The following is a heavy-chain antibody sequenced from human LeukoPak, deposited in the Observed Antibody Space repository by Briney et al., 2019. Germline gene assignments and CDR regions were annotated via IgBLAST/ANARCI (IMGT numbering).Heavy chain of an antibody. D-gene: IGHD3-22*01. V-gene: IGHV4-59*08. CDR3: ARSDSSGYYYPDY. J-gene: IGHJ4*02. CDR1: GGSISSYY. CDR2: LYYSGST. Sequence: PSETLSLTCTVSGGSISSYYWSWIRQPPGNELEWIGNLYYSGSTYYNPSLKSRVTISADTSENQFSLNLSSVTAADTAVYFCARSDSSGYYYPDYWGQGTLVTVSS.